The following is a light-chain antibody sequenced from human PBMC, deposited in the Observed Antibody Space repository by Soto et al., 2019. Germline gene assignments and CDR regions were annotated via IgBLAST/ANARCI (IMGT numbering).Light chain of an antibody. V-gene: IGKV1-5*01. CDR2: DGT. J-gene: IGKJ1*01. Sequence: DIQMTQSPSTLSASVVDIVTITCWASQSIGSWLAWHQQKPGKAPKLLIYDGTYLESGVPSRFSGSGSGTDFTLTISSLQPEDFATYYCLQDYNYPRTCGQGTKVDIK. CDR3: LQDYNYPRT. CDR1: QSIGSW.